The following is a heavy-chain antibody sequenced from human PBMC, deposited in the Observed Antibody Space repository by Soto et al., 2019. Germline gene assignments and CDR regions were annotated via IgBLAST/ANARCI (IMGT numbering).Heavy chain of an antibody. CDR3: AKVTVTTGAYYYGMDV. V-gene: IGHV3-23*01. J-gene: IGHJ6*02. CDR1: GFTFSSYA. CDR2: ISGSGGST. D-gene: IGHD4-4*01. Sequence: GGSLRLSCASSGFTFSSYAMSWVRQAPGKGLEWVSAISGSGGSTYYADSVKGRFTISRDNSKNTLYLQMNSLRAEDTAVYYCAKVTVTTGAYYYGMDVWGQGTTVTSP.